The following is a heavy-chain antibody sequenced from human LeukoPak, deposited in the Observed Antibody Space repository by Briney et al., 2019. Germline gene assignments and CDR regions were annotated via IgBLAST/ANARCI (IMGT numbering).Heavy chain of an antibody. J-gene: IGHJ3*02. CDR2: IYNDGRT. Sequence: PGGSLRLSCAASGFIVSNKYMTWVRQAPGKGLEWVALIYNDGRTYYADSVKGRCAISRDNSKNTLYLPVNSLRVEDTAIYYCARGLFLSGYLDAFDMWGQGTVVSVSS. CDR1: GFIVSNKY. V-gene: IGHV3-53*01. D-gene: IGHD3-3*01. CDR3: ARGLFLSGYLDAFDM.